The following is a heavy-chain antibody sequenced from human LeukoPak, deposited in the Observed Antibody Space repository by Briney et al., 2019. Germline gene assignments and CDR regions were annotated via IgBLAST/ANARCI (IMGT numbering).Heavy chain of an antibody. CDR3: ARAWSSNSWYERRTGY. D-gene: IGHD6-13*01. J-gene: IGHJ4*02. V-gene: IGHV3-30-3*01. CDR2: ISYDGSNK. Sequence: PGRSLRLSCAASGFTFSTYAMHWVRQAPGKGLEWVAVISYDGSNKYYADSVKGRFTISRDNSRNTLYLQMNSLRTEDTAVYYCARAWSSNSWYERRTGYWGQGTLVTVSS. CDR1: GFTFSTYA.